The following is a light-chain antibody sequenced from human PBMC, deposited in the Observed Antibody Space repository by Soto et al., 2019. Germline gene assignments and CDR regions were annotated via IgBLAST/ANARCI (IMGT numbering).Light chain of an antibody. CDR3: AAWDDSLNGSLV. CDR2: NIN. CDR1: RSNIGSNT. Sequence: QSVLTQAPSVSGTPRQRVTISCSGSRSNIGSNTVNWYQQLPGTAPKLLIFNINQRPSGVPDRFSGSKSGTSASLAISGLQSEDEADYYCAAWDDSLNGSLVFGGGTKLTVL. V-gene: IGLV1-44*01. J-gene: IGLJ2*01.